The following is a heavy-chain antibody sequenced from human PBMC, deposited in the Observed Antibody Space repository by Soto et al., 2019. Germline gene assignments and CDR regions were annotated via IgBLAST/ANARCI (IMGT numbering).Heavy chain of an antibody. D-gene: IGHD4-17*01. CDR1: GGSISTYY. V-gene: IGHV4-59*08. CDR2: IYYTGDT. J-gene: IGHJ4*02. CDR3: ARRTFRDPPGDYFDY. Sequence: PSETLSLTCTVSGGSISTYYWSWIRQPPGKGLEWIGYIYYTGDTNYNPSLKSRVTISVDTSKTQFSLKLSSVTAADTAVYYCARRTFRDPPGDYFDYWGQGRLVTVSS.